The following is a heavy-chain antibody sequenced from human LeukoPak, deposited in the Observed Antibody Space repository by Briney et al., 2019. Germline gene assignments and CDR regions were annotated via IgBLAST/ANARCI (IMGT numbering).Heavy chain of an antibody. Sequence: SETLSLTCAVSGGSISSSNWWSWVRQPPGKGLEWIGEIYHSGSTNYNPSLKSRVTISVDKSKNQFSLKLSSVTAADTAVYYCARGQVDYYDSSGDAFDIWGQGTMVTVSS. D-gene: IGHD3-22*01. CDR3: ARGQVDYYDSSGDAFDI. CDR2: IYHSGST. J-gene: IGHJ3*02. V-gene: IGHV4-4*02. CDR1: GGSISSSNW.